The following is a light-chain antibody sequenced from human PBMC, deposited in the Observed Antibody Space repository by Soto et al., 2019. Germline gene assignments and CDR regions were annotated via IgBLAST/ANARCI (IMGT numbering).Light chain of an antibody. Sequence: IRMTQSPSSLSASTGDRVTITCRASQGISNYLAWYQQKPGKVPKLLIYAASTLQSGVPSRFSGSGSGTDFTLTISSLQPEDVATYYCQKYLSALWTFGQGTKVDIK. CDR2: AAS. CDR3: QKYLSALWT. V-gene: IGKV1-27*01. J-gene: IGKJ1*01. CDR1: QGISNY.